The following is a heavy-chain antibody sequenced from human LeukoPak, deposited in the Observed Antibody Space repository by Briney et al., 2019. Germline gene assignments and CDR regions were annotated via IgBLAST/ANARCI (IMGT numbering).Heavy chain of an antibody. V-gene: IGHV1-2*02. CDR1: GYTFTGYY. CDR2: INPNSGGT. CDR3: ARDETSGIVGAHDY. Sequence: SVKVSCKASGYTFTGYYMHWVRQAPGQGLEWMGWINPNSGGTNYAQKFQGRVTMTRDTSISTAYMELSRLRSDDTAVYYCARDETSGIVGAHDYWGQGTLVTVSS. D-gene: IGHD1-26*01. J-gene: IGHJ4*02.